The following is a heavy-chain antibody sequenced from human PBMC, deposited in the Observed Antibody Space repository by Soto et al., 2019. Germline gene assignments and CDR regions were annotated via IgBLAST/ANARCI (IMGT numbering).Heavy chain of an antibody. J-gene: IGHJ6*02. Sequence: SETLSLTCAVYGGSCRGYSWSWIRQPPWKWLEWIVELTHSGSTNYNPSLKSPVTISVDTSKNQFSLKLSSVTAADTAVYYCARSTLDYGGQEVYYYYGMDVWAQGTTVTASS. V-gene: IGHV4-34*01. D-gene: IGHD3-16*01. CDR1: GGSCRGYS. CDR2: LTHSGST. CDR3: ARSTLDYGGQEVYYYYGMDV.